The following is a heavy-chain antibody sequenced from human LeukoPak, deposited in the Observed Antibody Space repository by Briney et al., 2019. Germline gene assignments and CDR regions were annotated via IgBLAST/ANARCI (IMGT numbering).Heavy chain of an antibody. CDR3: ARSSGSGSYLWAFDI. Sequence: GGSLRLSCAASGFTVSSNYMSWVRQAPGKGLEWVSSISSSSSYIYYADSVKGRFTISRDNAKNSLYLQMNSLRAEDTAVYYCARSSGSGSYLWAFDIWGQGTMVTVSS. J-gene: IGHJ3*02. CDR2: ISSSSSYI. CDR1: GFTVSSNY. D-gene: IGHD3-10*01. V-gene: IGHV3-21*01.